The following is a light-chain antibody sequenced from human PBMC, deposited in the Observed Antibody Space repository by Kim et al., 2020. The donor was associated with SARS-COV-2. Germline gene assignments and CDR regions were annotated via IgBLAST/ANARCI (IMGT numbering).Light chain of an antibody. V-gene: IGLV3-1*01. CDR2: QDK. Sequence: VSVSPEREASISCSGNNLGEKFVSWYQQKPVQSPELVIYQDKKRPSGIPERFSGSTSGNTATLTISGTQAVDEGDYYCQAWDSSVVFGGGTQLTVL. CDR3: QAWDSSVV. CDR1: NLGEKF. J-gene: IGLJ2*01.